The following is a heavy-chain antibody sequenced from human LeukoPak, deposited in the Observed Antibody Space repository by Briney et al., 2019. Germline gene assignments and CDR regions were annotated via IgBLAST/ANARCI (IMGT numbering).Heavy chain of an antibody. CDR2: ISSSSSYI. CDR1: GFTFSSYS. J-gene: IGHJ2*01. CDR3: ARVSTRIFGVVTSAQHFDL. D-gene: IGHD3-3*01. V-gene: IGHV3-21*01. Sequence: PGGSLRLSCAASGFTFSSYSMNWVRQAPGKGLEWVSSISSSSSYIYYADSVKGRFTISRDNAKNSLYLQMNSLRAEDTAVYYCARVSTRIFGVVTSAQHFDLWGHGTLVTVSS.